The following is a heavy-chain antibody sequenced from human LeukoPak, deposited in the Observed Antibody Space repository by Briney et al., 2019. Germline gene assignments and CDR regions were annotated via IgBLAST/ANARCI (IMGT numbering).Heavy chain of an antibody. J-gene: IGHJ6*04. V-gene: IGHV3-21*01. CDR3: PRAGSGFYYYHMGV. CDR2: ISTIITYT. D-gene: IGHD6-25*01. CDR1: GFTFSDYS. Sequence: GGSLRLSCAPSGFTFSDYSVNWVSQAPGQGLEWGSSISTIITYTFSADSLKGRITISKDNAKNTLILQMTIWRADDTALFYVPRAGSGFYYYHMGVWGKGPTVTVSS.